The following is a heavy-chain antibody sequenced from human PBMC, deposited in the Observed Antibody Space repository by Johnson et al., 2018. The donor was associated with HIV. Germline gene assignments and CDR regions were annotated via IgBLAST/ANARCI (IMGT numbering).Heavy chain of an antibody. CDR1: GFTFSSYG. CDR3: ARDWDAYGAFDI. CDR2: ISYDGSNK. Sequence: QVQLVESGGGLVQPGRSVRLSCAASGFTFSSYGMHWVRQAPGKGLEWVAVISYDGSNKYYADSVKGRFTISRDNSKNTLYLQMNSLRAEDTAVYYCARDWDAYGAFDIWGQGTMVTVSS. D-gene: IGHD1-26*01. J-gene: IGHJ3*02. V-gene: IGHV3-30*03.